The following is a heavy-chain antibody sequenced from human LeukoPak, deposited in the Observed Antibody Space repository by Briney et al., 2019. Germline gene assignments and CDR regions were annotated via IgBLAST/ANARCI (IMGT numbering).Heavy chain of an antibody. CDR2: IYPGDSDT. CDR3: ARPGYYDSSGYYRFDY. J-gene: IGHJ4*02. D-gene: IGHD3-22*01. Sequence: GESLKISCKGSGYSFTSYWIGWVRQMPGKGLEWMGIIYPGDSDTRYSPSFQGPVTISADKSISTAYLQWSSLKASDTAMYYCARPGYYDSSGYYRFDYWGQGTLVTVSS. CDR1: GYSFTSYW. V-gene: IGHV5-51*01.